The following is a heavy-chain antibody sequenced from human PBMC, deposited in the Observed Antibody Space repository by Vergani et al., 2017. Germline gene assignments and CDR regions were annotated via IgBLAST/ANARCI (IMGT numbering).Heavy chain of an antibody. V-gene: IGHV3-30*03. CDR2: ISFDGNKK. D-gene: IGHD1-26*01. CDR3: ARGGVVGSTGRTFEF. Sequence: QVRLVESGGGVVQPGRSLRLSCAASGFSFTSYGMHWVRQPPGKGLEWVATISFDGNKKDYTEAVRGRFTISRDNAKNSVFLQINGLRAEDTAVYYCARGGVVGSTGRTFEFWGQGTTVTVS. CDR1: GFSFTSYG. J-gene: IGHJ3*01.